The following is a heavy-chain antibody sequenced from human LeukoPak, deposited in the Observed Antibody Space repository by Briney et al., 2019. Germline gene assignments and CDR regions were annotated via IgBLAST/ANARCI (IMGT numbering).Heavy chain of an antibody. D-gene: IGHD3-3*01. Sequence: NASETLSLPCAVSGYSISSGYYWGWIRQPPGEGVGGVGGVYYSGGPYYNPSLKSRVTISVDTSKNQFSLKLSSVTAADTAVYYCARPHYDFWSGYSNNWFDPWGQGTLVTVSS. CDR1: GYSISSGYY. V-gene: IGHV4-38-2*01. CDR3: ARPHYDFWSGYSNNWFDP. J-gene: IGHJ5*02. CDR2: VYYSGGP.